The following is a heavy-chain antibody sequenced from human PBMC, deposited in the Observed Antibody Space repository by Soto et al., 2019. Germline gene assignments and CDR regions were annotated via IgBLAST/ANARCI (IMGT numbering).Heavy chain of an antibody. CDR3: ARHTSGRNFDY. J-gene: IGHJ4*02. CDR1: SSPINSIYY. CDR2: IYHSGST. V-gene: IGHV4-38-2*02. D-gene: IGHD6-19*01. Sequence: PSETLSLTCTVSSSPINSIYYWGWIRQTPGKGLEWVASIYHSGSTHYNPSLKSRATISVDTSNNQFSLRLSSVTAADTAIYYCARHTSGRNFDYWGQGTQVTVSS.